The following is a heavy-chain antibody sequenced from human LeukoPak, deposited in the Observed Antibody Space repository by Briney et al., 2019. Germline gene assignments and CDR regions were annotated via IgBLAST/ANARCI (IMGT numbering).Heavy chain of an antibody. V-gene: IGHV1-69*04. Sequence: SVKVSCKASGATFSSYAISWVRQAPGQGLEWMGRIIPILGIANYAQKFQGRVTITADKSTSTAYMELSSLRSEDTAVYYCARGGRPTTNVSSSWYSYYYYYGMDVWGQGTTVTVSS. D-gene: IGHD6-13*01. CDR3: ARGGRPTTNVSSSWYSYYYYYGMDV. J-gene: IGHJ6*01. CDR1: GATFSSYA. CDR2: IIPILGIA.